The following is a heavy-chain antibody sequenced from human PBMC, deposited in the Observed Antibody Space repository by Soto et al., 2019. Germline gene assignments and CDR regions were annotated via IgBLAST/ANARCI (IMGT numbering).Heavy chain of an antibody. CDR2: VNTDGGSS. CDR3: AREAGYCSRTSCYRRAFDT. D-gene: IGHD2-2*01. CDR1: GFTFSCHW. J-gene: IGHJ3*02. Sequence: EVQLVESGGDLVQPGGSLRLSCAASGFTFSCHWMHWVRQVPGKGLEWVSRVNTDGGSSAYADSVKGRFTISRDNAKNTLYLQMNGLRAEDTAVYYCAREAGYCSRTSCYRRAFDTWGQGTTVTVSS. V-gene: IGHV3-74*03.